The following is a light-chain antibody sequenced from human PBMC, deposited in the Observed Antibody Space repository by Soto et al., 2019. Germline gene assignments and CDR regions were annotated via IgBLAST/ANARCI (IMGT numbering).Light chain of an antibody. CDR3: QQTYSTPTWT. Sequence: DIQMTQSPSSLSASVGDRVTITCRASQSISSSYLNWYQQKPGKAPNLLIYVASRLQSGVPSRFXGSGSGTDFTLTISSLQPEDSATYYCQQTYSTPTWTFGQGTKVEIK. J-gene: IGKJ1*01. CDR2: VAS. CDR1: QSISSSY. V-gene: IGKV1-39*01.